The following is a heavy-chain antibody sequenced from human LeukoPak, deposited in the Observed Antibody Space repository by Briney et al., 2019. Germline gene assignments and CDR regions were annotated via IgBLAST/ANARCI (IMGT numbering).Heavy chain of an antibody. CDR1: GYTFTSYG. J-gene: IGHJ6*03. CDR3: ARWIQALYYYYYMDV. D-gene: IGHD5-18*01. V-gene: IGHV1-18*01. CDR2: ISAYNGNT. Sequence: ASVKVSCKASGYTFTSYGISWVRQAPGQGLEWMGWISAYNGNTNYAQKLQGRVTMTTDTSTSTAYMELRSLRSDDTAVYYCARWIQALYYYYYMDVWGKGTTVTVSS.